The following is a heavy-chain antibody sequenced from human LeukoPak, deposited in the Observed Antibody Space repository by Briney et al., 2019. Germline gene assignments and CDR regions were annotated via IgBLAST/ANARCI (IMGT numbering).Heavy chain of an antibody. CDR2: ISAYNGNT. J-gene: IGHJ4*02. CDR1: GYTFTSYG. D-gene: IGHD3-22*01. CDR3: ARDRGTFYYDSGGYFFDY. Sequence: ASVKVSCKASGYTFTSYGISWARQAPGQGLEWMGWISAYNGNTNYAQKLQGRVTMTTDTSTSTAYMELRSLRSDDTAVYYCARDRGTFYYDSGGYFFDYWGQGTLVTVSS. V-gene: IGHV1-18*01.